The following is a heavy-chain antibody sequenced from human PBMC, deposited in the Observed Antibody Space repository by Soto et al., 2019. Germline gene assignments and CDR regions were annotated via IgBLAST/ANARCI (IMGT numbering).Heavy chain of an antibody. V-gene: IGHV4-59*01. CDR1: GGSISSYY. Sequence: SETLSLTCTVSGGSISSYYWSWIRQPPGKGLEWIGYIYYSGSTNYNPSLKSRVTISVDTSKNQFSLKLSSVTAADTAVYYCARTKYYDFWSGYSVPNWFDPWGQGTLVTVSS. CDR2: IYYSGST. D-gene: IGHD3-3*01. CDR3: ARTKYYDFWSGYSVPNWFDP. J-gene: IGHJ5*02.